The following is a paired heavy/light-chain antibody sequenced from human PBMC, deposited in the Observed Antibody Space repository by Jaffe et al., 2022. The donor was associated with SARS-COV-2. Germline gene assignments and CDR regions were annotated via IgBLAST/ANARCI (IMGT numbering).Heavy chain of an antibody. CDR2: IYYSGAT. CDR1: GGSISSNGYF. D-gene: IGHD3-3*01. V-gene: IGHV4-39*01. Sequence: HLQLQESGPGLEKPSETLSLTCTVSGGSISSNGYFWGWIRQPPGKGLEWVGTIYYSGATYYNPALESRVTMSVDTSRNQFSLRLTSVTAADTAVYYCARLRDFWGGSNPQIFDDWGQGTLVTVSS. CDR3: ARLRDFWGGSNPQIFDD. J-gene: IGHJ4*02.
Light chain of an antibody. Sequence: DIQMTQSPSSLSASVGDRVTITCRASQSISSYLSWYQQKPGKAPNLLIFAVSHLQSGVPSRFSGSGSGTDFTLTISSLRPEDFATYYCQQSYSSPFTFGPGTKVEIK. CDR2: AVS. V-gene: IGKV1-39*01. J-gene: IGKJ3*01. CDR1: QSISSY. CDR3: QQSYSSPFT.